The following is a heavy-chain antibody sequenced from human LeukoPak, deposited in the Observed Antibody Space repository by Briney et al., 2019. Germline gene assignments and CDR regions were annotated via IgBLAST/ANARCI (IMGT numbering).Heavy chain of an antibody. J-gene: IGHJ6*03. D-gene: IGHD3-3*01. V-gene: IGHV1-8*01. Sequence: ASVKVSCKASGYTFTSYDINWVRQATGQGLEWMGWMNPNSGNTSYAQKFQGRVTMTRNTSISTAYMELSSLRSEDTAVYYCARRYYDFWSGYSYYYYYYYMDVWGKGTTVTVSS. CDR1: GYTFTSYD. CDR3: ARRYYDFWSGYSYYYYYYYMDV. CDR2: MNPNSGNT.